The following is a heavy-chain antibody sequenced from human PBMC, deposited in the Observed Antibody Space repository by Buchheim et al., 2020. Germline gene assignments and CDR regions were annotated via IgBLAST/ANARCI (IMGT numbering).Heavy chain of an antibody. Sequence: QVTLRESGPALVKPTQTLTLTCTFSGFSLSTSGMCVSWIRQPPGKALEWLARIDWDDDKYYSTSLKTRLNISKDTSKNQVVLTMTNMDPVDTATYYCARSYSPGKLDYWGQGTL. J-gene: IGHJ4*02. CDR2: IDWDDDK. CDR3: ARSYSPGKLDY. CDR1: GFSLSTSGMC. D-gene: IGHD5-18*01. V-gene: IGHV2-70*15.